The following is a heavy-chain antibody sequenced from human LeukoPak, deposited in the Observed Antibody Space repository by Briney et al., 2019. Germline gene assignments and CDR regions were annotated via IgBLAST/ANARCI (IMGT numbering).Heavy chain of an antibody. V-gene: IGHV4-59*01. CDR1: GASLRDYY. CDR3: ASGPSPETFHQ. D-gene: IGHD2-2*01. J-gene: IGHJ1*01. CDR2: ILDSGNT. Sequence: SETLSLTCTVSGASLRDYYWAWIRQSPRRGLEWIGYILDSGNTDYNPSLKSRLIISDDSWESQFSLTLTSVTAADTAVYYCASGPSPETFHQWGQGTLVTVSS.